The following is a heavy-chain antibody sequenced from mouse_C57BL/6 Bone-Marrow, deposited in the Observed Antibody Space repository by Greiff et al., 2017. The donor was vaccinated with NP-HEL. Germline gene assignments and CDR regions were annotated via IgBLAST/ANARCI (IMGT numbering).Heavy chain of an antibody. V-gene: IGHV1-69*01. CDR2: IDPSDSYT. CDR1: GYTFTSYW. J-gene: IGHJ3*01. CDR3: AREDWEGAWFAY. D-gene: IGHD4-1*01. Sequence: VQLQQSGAELVMPGASVKLSCKASGYTFTSYWMHWVKQRPGQGLEWIGEIDPSDSYTNYNQKFKGKSTLTVDKSSSTAYMQLSSLTSEDSAVYYCAREDWEGAWFAYWGQGTLVTVSA.